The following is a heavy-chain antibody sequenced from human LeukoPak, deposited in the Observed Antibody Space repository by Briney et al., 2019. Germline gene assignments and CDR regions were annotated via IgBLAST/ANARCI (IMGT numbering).Heavy chain of an antibody. CDR2: INHSGST. Sequence: SETLSLTCAVYNESFSGYYWSWIRQPPGKGLEWIGEINHSGSTNYNPSLKSRVTISVDTSKNQFSLELSSMTAEDTAVYYCARHSLFSGYDSYWGQGTLVTVSS. V-gene: IGHV4-34*01. CDR1: NESFSGYY. J-gene: IGHJ4*02. CDR3: ARHSLFSGYDSY. D-gene: IGHD5-12*01.